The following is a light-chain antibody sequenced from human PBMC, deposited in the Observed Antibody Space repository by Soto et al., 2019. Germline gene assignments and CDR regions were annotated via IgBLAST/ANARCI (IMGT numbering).Light chain of an antibody. J-gene: IGLJ1*01. CDR3: SSYTTSSNVV. CDR1: SSDVGGYNF. CDR2: EVT. Sequence: QSALTQPASVFGSPGESITISCTGTSSDVGGYNFVSWYQQLPGKAPKLMIYEVTSRPSGVSNRFSGSKSGNTASLTISGLQPEDEAEYYCSSYTTSSNVVFGTGTKVTVL. V-gene: IGLV2-14*03.